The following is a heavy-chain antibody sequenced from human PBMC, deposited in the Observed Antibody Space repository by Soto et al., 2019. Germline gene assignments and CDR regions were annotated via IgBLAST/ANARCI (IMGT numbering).Heavy chain of an antibody. CDR3: ARQLYSSSWYYAFDI. J-gene: IGHJ3*02. CDR1: GGTFSSYA. V-gene: IGHV1-69*06. Sequence: ASVKVSCKASGGTFSSYAISWVRQAPGQGLEWMGGIIPIFGTANYAQKFQGRVTITADKSTSTAYMELSSLRSEDTAVYYCARQLYSSSWYYAFDIWGQGTMVTVSS. CDR2: IIPIFGTA. D-gene: IGHD6-13*01.